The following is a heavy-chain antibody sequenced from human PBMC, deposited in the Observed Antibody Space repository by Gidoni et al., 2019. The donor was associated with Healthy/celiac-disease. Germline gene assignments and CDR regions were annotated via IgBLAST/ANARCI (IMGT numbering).Heavy chain of an antibody. D-gene: IGHD3-9*01. V-gene: IGHV4-30-2*04. CDR3: ARATRYFDWFIRGQFDY. J-gene: IGHJ4*02. Sequence: YHPSLKSRVTISVDTLKNQFSLTLISVTAADTAVYYCARATRYFDWFIRGQFDYWGQGTLVTVSS.